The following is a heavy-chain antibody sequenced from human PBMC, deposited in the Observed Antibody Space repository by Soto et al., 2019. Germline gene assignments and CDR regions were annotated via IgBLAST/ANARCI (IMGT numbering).Heavy chain of an antibody. J-gene: IGHJ4*02. CDR2: IIPLYGTV. CDR1: GGTFNSYG. V-gene: IGHV1-69*06. CDR3: ARVRVIRGVIPSHFGI. Sequence: QAHLAQSGAEVKRPGSSVTVSCKASGGTFNSYGISWVRQAPGQGLDWMGVIIPLYGTVNYAQKFQGRVSITADKSTSTDYMDLNSLRSDDTAVYYCARVRVIRGVIPSHFGIWGQGTLVTVSS. D-gene: IGHD3-10*01.